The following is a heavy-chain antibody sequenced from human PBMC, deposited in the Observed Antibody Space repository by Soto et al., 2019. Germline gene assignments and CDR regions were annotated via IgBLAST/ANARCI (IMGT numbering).Heavy chain of an antibody. Sequence: QITLKESGPPLVKPTQTLTLTCTFSGFSLSSSGVGVGWIRQPPGKALEWLALIYWDDDKRYSPSLKSRFTITKVTYKNQAFLTMTNMDAVDTATYYCAQYGPRGSLDYWGQGTLGTVSS. V-gene: IGHV2-5*02. D-gene: IGHD3-10*01. CDR2: IYWDDDK. J-gene: IGHJ4*02. CDR3: AQYGPRGSLDY. CDR1: GFSLSSSGVG.